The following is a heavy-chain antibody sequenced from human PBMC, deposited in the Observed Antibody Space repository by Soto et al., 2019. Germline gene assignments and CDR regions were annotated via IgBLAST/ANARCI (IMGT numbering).Heavy chain of an antibody. J-gene: IGHJ4*01. D-gene: IGHD1-7*01. CDR1: GFTFMSYG. CDR3: AGWNYDY. CDR2: ISQSAGGNT. V-gene: IGHV3-23*01. Sequence: WGSLRLSCAASGFTFMSYGIMWVRQAPGKGLEWVSAISQSAGGNTYYADSVKGRFTISRDDSKNTLYLQMDSLRPEDTAQYYCAGWNYDYWGHGTQVTVSS.